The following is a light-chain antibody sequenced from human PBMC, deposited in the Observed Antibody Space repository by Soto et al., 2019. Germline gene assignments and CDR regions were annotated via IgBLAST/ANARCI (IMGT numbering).Light chain of an antibody. CDR1: QSVSSY. J-gene: IGKJ4*01. CDR2: DAS. V-gene: IGKV3-11*01. CDR3: QQRSNWRPGLT. Sequence: EIVLTQSPATLSLSPGERATLSCRASQSVSSYLAWYQQKPGQAPRLLIYDASNTDTGNPATFSGSGSGTDFTRATSSHVPEDFEVYYCQQRSNWRPGLTFCGGTKVEIK.